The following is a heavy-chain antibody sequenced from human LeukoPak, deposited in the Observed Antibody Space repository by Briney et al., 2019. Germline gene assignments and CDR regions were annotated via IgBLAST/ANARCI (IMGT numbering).Heavy chain of an antibody. CDR1: GYTFTSYY. CDR3: AREGVRGGESFDY. D-gene: IGHD3-10*01. J-gene: IGHJ4*02. Sequence: ASVKVSCKASGYTFTSYYMHWVRQAPGQGLEWMGIINPSGDSTSYAQKFQGRVTMTRDMSTSTVYMELSSLRSEDTAVYYCAREGVRGGESFDYWGQGTLVTVSS. V-gene: IGHV1-46*01. CDR2: INPSGDST.